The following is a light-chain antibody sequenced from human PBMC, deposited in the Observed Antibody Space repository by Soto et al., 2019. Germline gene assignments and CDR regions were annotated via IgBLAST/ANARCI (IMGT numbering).Light chain of an antibody. CDR3: LQDYTYPLS. J-gene: IGKJ4*01. V-gene: IGKV1-6*01. Sequence: AIQMTQSPSSLSASVGDRVTITCRPGERIRNALGWYHHKRVNCPNLLISVACSVQGAFPSSVFGSASHPNFTLTISSLQPEDFPIYYCLQDYTYPLSFGGGTKVDMK. CDR1: ERIRNA. CDR2: VAC.